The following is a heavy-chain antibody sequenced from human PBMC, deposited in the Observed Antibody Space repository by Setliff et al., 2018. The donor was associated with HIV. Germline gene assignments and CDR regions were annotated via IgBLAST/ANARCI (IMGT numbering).Heavy chain of an antibody. Sequence: SVKVSCKASGGTFSSYAINWVRQAPGQGLEWMGGIIPMSGTLNFAQKFQGRVTITTDESTSTAYMELNSLRSEDTAVYYCARGHSHGYGYSGSYGPFDIWGQGTMVTVS. CDR3: ARGHSHGYGYSGSYGPFDI. D-gene: IGHD1-26*01. V-gene: IGHV1-69*05. CDR1: GGTFSSYA. J-gene: IGHJ3*02. CDR2: IIPMSGTL.